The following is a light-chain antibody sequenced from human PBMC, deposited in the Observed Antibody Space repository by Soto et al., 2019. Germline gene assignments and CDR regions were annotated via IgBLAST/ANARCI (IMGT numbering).Light chain of an antibody. CDR2: GAS. CDR3: QQYENLPQT. CDR1: QSVSSN. J-gene: IGKJ1*01. Sequence: EIVVTQSPATMSESPGERATLSCRASQSVSSNLAWYQQKPGQAPRLLIYGASTRATGIPARFSGSGSGTEFTLTVSRLEPEDFAVFYCQQYENLPQTFGQGTKVDIK. V-gene: IGKV3-15*01.